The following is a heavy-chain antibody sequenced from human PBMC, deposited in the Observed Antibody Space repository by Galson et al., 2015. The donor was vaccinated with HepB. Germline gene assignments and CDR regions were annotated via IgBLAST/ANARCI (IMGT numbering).Heavy chain of an antibody. CDR1: GFTFSSYA. CDR2: ISGSGGST. Sequence: SLRLSCAASGFTFSSYAMSWVRQAPGKGLEWVSAISGSGGSTYYADSVKGRFTISRDNSKNTLYLQMNSLRAEDTAVYYCAKSAYGSGSYPNIRWFDPWGQGTLVTVSS. J-gene: IGHJ5*02. CDR3: AKSAYGSGSYPNIRWFDP. V-gene: IGHV3-23*01. D-gene: IGHD3-10*01.